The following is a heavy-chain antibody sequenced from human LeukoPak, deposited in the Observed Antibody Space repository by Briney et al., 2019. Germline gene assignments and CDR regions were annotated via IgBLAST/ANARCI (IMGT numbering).Heavy chain of an antibody. V-gene: IGHV3-23*01. CDR1: GFTFSSYN. J-gene: IGHJ4*02. CDR3: AKGEVGATTGNYFDY. Sequence: PGGSLRLSCAASGFTFSSYNMNWVRQAPGKGLEWVSSITSTGSYTFYADSVKGRFTISRDNSKNTLYLQMNSLRAEDTAVYYCAKGEVGATTGNYFDYWGQGTLVTVSS. D-gene: IGHD1-26*01. CDR2: ITSTGSYT.